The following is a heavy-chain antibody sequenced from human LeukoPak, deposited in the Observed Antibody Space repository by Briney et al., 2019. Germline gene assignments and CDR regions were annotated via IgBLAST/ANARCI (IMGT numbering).Heavy chain of an antibody. CDR2: IKGDERST. Sequence: PGGSLRLSCAASGFTFSSYWLHWVRQAPGKGLVWVSRIKGDERSTNYADSVKGRFTISRDNAKNTVYLQMNSLRAEDTAVYYCARDRGPIAVAPYYFDYWGQGTLVTVPS. V-gene: IGHV3-74*01. CDR3: ARDRGPIAVAPYYFDY. D-gene: IGHD6-19*01. J-gene: IGHJ4*02. CDR1: GFTFSSYW.